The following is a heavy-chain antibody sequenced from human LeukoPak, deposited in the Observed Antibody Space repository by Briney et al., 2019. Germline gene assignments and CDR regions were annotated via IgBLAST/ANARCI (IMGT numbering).Heavy chain of an antibody. V-gene: IGHV3-30*02. CDR2: IRYDGSNK. CDR1: GFTFSSYG. Sequence: GGSLRLSCAASGFTFSSYGMHWVRQAPGKGLEWVAFIRYDGSNKYYADSVKGRFTISRDNSKNTLYLQMNSLRAEDTAVYYCAKGPSSTSWHRLDYYYYYYMDVWGKGTTVTLSS. CDR3: AKGPSSTSWHRLDYYYYYYMDV. J-gene: IGHJ6*03. D-gene: IGHD2-2*01.